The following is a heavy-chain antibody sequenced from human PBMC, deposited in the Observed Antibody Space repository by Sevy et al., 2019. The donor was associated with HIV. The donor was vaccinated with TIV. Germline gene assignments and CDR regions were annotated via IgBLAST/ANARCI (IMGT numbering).Heavy chain of an antibody. Sequence: GGSLRLSCAASGFTVSSNYMSWVRQAPGKGLEWVSVIYSGGSTYYADSVKGRFTISRDNSKNTLYLQMNSLRAEDTAVYYCARKDSSSWGHFDYWGQGTLVTVSS. CDR2: IYSGGST. CDR3: ARKDSSSWGHFDY. D-gene: IGHD6-6*01. J-gene: IGHJ4*02. CDR1: GFTVSSNY. V-gene: IGHV3-53*01.